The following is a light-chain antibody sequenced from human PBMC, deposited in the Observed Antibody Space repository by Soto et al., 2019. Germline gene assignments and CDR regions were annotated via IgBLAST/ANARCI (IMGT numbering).Light chain of an antibody. J-gene: IGKJ5*01. CDR1: QSVLDSSRDKNY. CDR2: WAS. CDR3: QQYYNISQLT. V-gene: IGKV4-1*01. Sequence: DIVVTQSPESLAVSLGEXATINCKSSQSVLDSSRDKNYLAWYRQKPGQPPKLLIYWASTRKSGVPDRFSGSESGTDFTLNINNLQSEDVAVYHCQQYYNISQLTFGQGTRLEIK.